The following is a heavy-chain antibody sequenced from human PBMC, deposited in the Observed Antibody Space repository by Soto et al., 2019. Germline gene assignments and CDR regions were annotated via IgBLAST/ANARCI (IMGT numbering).Heavy chain of an antibody. CDR2: ISFDGSNR. CDR1: GVTFSSYG. V-gene: IGHV3-33*01. J-gene: IGHJ6*03. D-gene: IGHD6-19*01. Sequence: QVQLVESGGGVVQPGRSLRLSCAASGVTFSSYGMHWVRQAPGKGLEWVAIISFDGSNRYYADSVKGRFTISRDSSKNTLYLQVKSLRAEDTAVYYCARGAGLSQYNYYINVWGKGTTVTVSS. CDR3: ARGAGLSQYNYYINV.